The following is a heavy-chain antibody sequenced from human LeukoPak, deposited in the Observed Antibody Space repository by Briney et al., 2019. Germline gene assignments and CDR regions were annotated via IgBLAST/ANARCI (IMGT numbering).Heavy chain of an antibody. CDR3: AKSRVTLGYCIY. CDR2: ISGSGGST. D-gene: IGHD2-15*01. J-gene: IGHJ4*02. Sequence: PGGSLRLSCAASGFTFSSYAMSWVRQAPGQGLEWVAAISGSGGSTYYAHSVKGRFTISRDNSKNTLYMQMNRLRAEDTAVFYCAKSRVTLGYCIYWGQGTLVTVS. V-gene: IGHV3-23*01. CDR1: GFTFSSYA.